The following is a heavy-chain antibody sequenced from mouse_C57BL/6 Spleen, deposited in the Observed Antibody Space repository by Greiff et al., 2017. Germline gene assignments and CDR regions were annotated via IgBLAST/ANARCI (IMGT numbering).Heavy chain of an antibody. D-gene: IGHD4-1*02. CDR3: ARWDLNWDYYAMDY. Sequence: QVQLKESGPGLVQPSQSLSITCTVSGFSLTSYGVHWVRQSPGKGLEWLGVIWSGGSTDYNAAFISRLSISKDNSKSQVFFKMNSLQADDTAIYYCARWDLNWDYYAMDYWGQGTSVTVSS. J-gene: IGHJ4*01. CDR2: IWSGGST. CDR1: GFSLTSYG. V-gene: IGHV2-2*01.